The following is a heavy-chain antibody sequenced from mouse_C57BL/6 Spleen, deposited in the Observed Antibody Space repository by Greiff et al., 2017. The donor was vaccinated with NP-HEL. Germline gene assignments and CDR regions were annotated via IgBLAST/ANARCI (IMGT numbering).Heavy chain of an antibody. Sequence: QVQLQQSGAELVRPGSSVKLSCKASGYTFTSYWMHWVKQRPIQGLEWIGNIDPSDSETHYNQKFKDKATLTVDKSSSTAYMQLSSLTSEDSAVYYCARSATTVVEGDYFDYWGQGTTLTVSS. D-gene: IGHD1-1*01. V-gene: IGHV1-52*01. CDR3: ARSATTVVEGDYFDY. CDR2: IDPSDSET. CDR1: GYTFTSYW. J-gene: IGHJ2*01.